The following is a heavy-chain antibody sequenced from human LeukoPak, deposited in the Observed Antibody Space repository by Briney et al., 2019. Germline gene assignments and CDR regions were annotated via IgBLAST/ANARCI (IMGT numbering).Heavy chain of an antibody. V-gene: IGHV3-30-3*01. Sequence: PGGSLRLSCAASGFTFSSYAMHWVRQAPGKGLEWVAVISYDGSNKHYADSVKGRFTISRDNSKNTLYLQMNSLRAEDTAVYYCARDRGVNFPGIAAATFDYWGQGTLVTVSS. J-gene: IGHJ4*02. CDR2: ISYDGSNK. CDR1: GFTFSSYA. CDR3: ARDRGVNFPGIAAATFDY. D-gene: IGHD6-13*01.